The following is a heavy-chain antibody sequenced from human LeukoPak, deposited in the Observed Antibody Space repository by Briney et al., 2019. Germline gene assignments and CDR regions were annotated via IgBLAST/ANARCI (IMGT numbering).Heavy chain of an antibody. D-gene: IGHD6-6*01. CDR2: IKQDGSEK. V-gene: IGHV3-7*01. J-gene: IGHJ4*02. CDR1: GFTFSSYC. Sequence: GGSLRLSCAASGFTFSSYCMSWVRQAPGKGLEWVANIKQDGSEKYYVDSVKGRFTISRDNAKNALYLQMNSLRAEDTAVDYCARGLPNSYAALMYYFVYWGQGTLVTVSS. CDR3: ARGLPNSYAALMYYFVY.